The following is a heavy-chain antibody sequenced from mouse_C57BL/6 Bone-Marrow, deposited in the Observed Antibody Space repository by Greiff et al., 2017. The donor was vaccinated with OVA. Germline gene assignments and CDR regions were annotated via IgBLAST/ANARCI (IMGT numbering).Heavy chain of an antibody. V-gene: IGHV14-3*01. J-gene: IGHJ1*03. CDR2: IDPANGNT. CDR3: ARGVLITTVVAWYFDV. CDR1: GFNIKNTY. D-gene: IGHD1-1*01. Sequence: EVQLVESVAELVRPGASVKLSCTASGFNIKNTYMHWVKQRPEKGLEWIGRIDPANGNTKYAPKFQGKATITADTSSNTAYLQLSSLTSEDTAIYYCARGVLITTVVAWYFDVWGTGTTVTVSS.